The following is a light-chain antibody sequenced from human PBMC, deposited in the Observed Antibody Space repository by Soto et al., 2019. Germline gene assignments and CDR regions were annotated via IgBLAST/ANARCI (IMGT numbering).Light chain of an antibody. V-gene: IGLV2-23*02. CDR1: SSDVGSYNL. CDR2: EVS. J-gene: IGLJ2*01. CDR3: CSYAGSSTHVV. Sequence: QSVLTQPASVSGSPGQSITISCTGTSSDVGSYNLVSWYQQHPGKAPKLMIYEVSKRPSGVSNRFSGSKSGNTASLTISGLLAEDEADYSCCSYAGSSTHVVFGGGTSSPS.